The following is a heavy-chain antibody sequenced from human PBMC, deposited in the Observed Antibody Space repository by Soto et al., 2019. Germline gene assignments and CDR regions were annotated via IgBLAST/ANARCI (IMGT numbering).Heavy chain of an antibody. CDR3: ARDRLDVVVPAAILAY. Sequence: GGSLRLSCAASGFTLSSYAMHWVRQAPGKGLEWVAVISYDGSNKYYADSVKGRFTISRDNSKNTLYLQMNSLRAEDTAVYYCARDRLDVVVPAAILAYWGQGTLVTVSS. V-gene: IGHV3-30-3*01. J-gene: IGHJ4*02. CDR1: GFTLSSYA. D-gene: IGHD2-2*02. CDR2: ISYDGSNK.